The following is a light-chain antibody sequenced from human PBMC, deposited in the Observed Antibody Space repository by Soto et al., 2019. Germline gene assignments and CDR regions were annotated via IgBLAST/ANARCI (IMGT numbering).Light chain of an antibody. V-gene: IGKV3-20*01. J-gene: IGKJ1*01. CDR3: QQYGDSPWT. CDR2: GAS. CDR1: QGISINY. Sequence: EIVLTQSPGTLSVSPGERATLSCRASQGISINYLAWYQQKPGQAPRLLFYGASNWATGIPDRFRGSGSGTDFTLTISRLEPEDFAVYYCQQYGDSPWTFGQGTKVEIK.